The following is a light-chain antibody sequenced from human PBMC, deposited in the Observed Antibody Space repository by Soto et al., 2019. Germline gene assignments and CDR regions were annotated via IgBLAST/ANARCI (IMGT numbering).Light chain of an antibody. CDR2: DVS. CDR1: SSDVGGYNY. Sequence: QSALTQPASVSGSPGQSITISCTGTSSDVGGYNYVSWYQQHPGKAPKLMIYDVSNRPSGVSNRFSGSKSGNTASQTISGLQAEDEADYYCSSYTSSSKRVVFGGGTKLTVL. J-gene: IGLJ2*01. CDR3: SSYTSSSKRVV. V-gene: IGLV2-14*01.